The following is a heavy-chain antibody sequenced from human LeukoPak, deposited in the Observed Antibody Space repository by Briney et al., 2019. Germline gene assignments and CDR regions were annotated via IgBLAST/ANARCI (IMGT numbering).Heavy chain of an antibody. V-gene: IGHV1-46*01. D-gene: IGHD6-19*01. J-gene: IGHJ4*02. CDR1: GYTFTSYY. Sequence: ASVKVSCKASGYTFTSYYMHWVRQAPGQGLEWMGIINPSGGSTSYAQKFQGRVTMTRDTSTSTVYMELSSLRSEDTAVYYCARDQDLDIAVADTFDYWGQGTLVTVSS. CDR2: INPSGGST. CDR3: ARDQDLDIAVADTFDY.